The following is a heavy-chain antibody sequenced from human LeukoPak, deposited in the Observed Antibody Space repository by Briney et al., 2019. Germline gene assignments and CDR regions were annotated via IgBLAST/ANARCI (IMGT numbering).Heavy chain of an antibody. CDR3: ARDQYRYYYDSSGCDY. J-gene: IGHJ4*02. Sequence: ASVKVSCKASGYTFTSYGISWVRQAPGQGLEWMGWISAYNGNTNYAQKLQGRVTMTTDTSTSTAYMELRSLRSDDPAVYYCARDQYRYYYDSSGCDYWGQGTLVTVSS. CDR2: ISAYNGNT. V-gene: IGHV1-18*01. D-gene: IGHD3-22*01. CDR1: GYTFTSYG.